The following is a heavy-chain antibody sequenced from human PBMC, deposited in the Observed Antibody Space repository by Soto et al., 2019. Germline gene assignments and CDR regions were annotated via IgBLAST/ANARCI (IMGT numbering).Heavy chain of an antibody. CDR1: GGTFSSYA. Sequence: SVKVSCKASGGTFSSYAISWVRQAPGQGLEWMGGIIPIFGTANYAQKFQGRVTITADESTSTAYMELSSLRSEDTAVYYCARDKRAYYDSSGSSSDYWGQGPLVPVSS. CDR2: IIPIFGTA. CDR3: ARDKRAYYDSSGSSSDY. D-gene: IGHD3-22*01. V-gene: IGHV1-69*13. J-gene: IGHJ4*02.